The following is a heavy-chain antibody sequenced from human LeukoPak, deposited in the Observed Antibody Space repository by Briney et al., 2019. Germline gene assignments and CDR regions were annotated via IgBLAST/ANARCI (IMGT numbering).Heavy chain of an antibody. CDR1: GFTFSSYW. CDR3: ARDGEVWYSSSWYWFDP. D-gene: IGHD6-13*01. J-gene: IGHJ5*02. CDR2: IKKDGSEK. V-gene: IGHV3-7*01. Sequence: GGSLRLSCAASGFTFSSYWMSWVRQAPGKGLEWVANIKKDGSEKYYVDSVKGRFTISRDNAKNSLYLQMNSLRAEDTAVYYCARDGEVWYSSSWYWFDPWGQGTLVTVSS.